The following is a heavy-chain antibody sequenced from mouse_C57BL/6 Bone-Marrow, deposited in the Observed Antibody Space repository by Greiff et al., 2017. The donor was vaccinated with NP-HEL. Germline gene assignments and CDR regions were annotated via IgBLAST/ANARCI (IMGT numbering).Heavy chain of an antibody. CDR2: IDPETGGT. D-gene: IGHD2-3*01. CDR3: TRRSDDGYYGY. J-gene: IGHJ2*01. Sequence: VQLQESGAELVRPGASVKLSCKASGYTFTDYEMHWVKQTPVHGLEWIGAIDPETGGTAYNQKFKGKAILTADKSSSTAYMELRSLTSEDSAVYYCTRRSDDGYYGYWGQGTTLTVSS. V-gene: IGHV1-15*01. CDR1: GYTFTDYE.